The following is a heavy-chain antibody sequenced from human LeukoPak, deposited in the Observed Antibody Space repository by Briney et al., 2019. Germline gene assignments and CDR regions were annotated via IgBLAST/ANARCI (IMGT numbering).Heavy chain of an antibody. Sequence: SETLSLTCTVSGGSISSYYWSWIRQPAGKGLGWIGRIYSSGGTNYNPSLMSRVSMSVDTSKNQFSLKLSSVTAADTAVYYCARGGFTGYYYYMDVWGKGTTVTVSS. CDR2: IYSSGGT. CDR1: GGSISSYY. J-gene: IGHJ6*03. CDR3: ARGGFTGYYYYMDV. V-gene: IGHV4-4*07. D-gene: IGHD2-8*02.